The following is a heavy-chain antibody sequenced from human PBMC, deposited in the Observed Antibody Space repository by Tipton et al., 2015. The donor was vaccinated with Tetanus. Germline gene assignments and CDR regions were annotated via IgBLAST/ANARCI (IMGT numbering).Heavy chain of an antibody. J-gene: IGHJ5*02. V-gene: IGHV4-34*01. CDR2: INHSGST. Sequence: GLVKPSETLSLTCAVYGGSFSGYYWSWIRQPPGKGLEWIGEINHSGSTNYNPSLKSRVPISVDTSKNQFSLKLSSVTAADTAVYYCARGGSVERLDWSRLRFDPWGQGTLVTVSS. D-gene: IGHD1-1*01. CDR3: ARGGSVERLDWSRLRFDP. CDR1: GGSFSGYY.